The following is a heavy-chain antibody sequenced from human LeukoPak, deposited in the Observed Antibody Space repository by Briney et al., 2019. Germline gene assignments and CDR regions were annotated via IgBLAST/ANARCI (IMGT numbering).Heavy chain of an antibody. V-gene: IGHV3-23*01. CDR2: ISVSGNT. CDR1: GFALSSYA. CDR3: AKAPVTTCSGAYCYPFDY. J-gene: IGHJ4*02. D-gene: IGHD2-15*01. Sequence: GGSLRLSCAASGFALSSYAMSWVRQGPGKGLEWVSAISVSGNTYHADSVKGRFTISRDSSKNTLYLQMNSLRAEDAAVYYCAKAPVTTCSGAYCYPFDYWGQGTLVTVSS.